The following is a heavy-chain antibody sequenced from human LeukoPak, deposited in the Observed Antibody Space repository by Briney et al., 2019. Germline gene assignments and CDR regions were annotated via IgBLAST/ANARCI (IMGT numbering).Heavy chain of an antibody. D-gene: IGHD6-19*01. CDR2: INPNSGGT. CDR3: ARDLRSGWTHGMDV. V-gene: IGHV1-2*04. Sequence: ASVKVSCKASGDTFTCYYMHWVRQAPGQGREWMGWINPNSGGTNYAQKFQGWVTMTRDTSISTAYMELSRLRSDDTAVYYCARDLRSGWTHGMDVWGKGTTVTVSS. CDR1: GDTFTCYY. J-gene: IGHJ6*04.